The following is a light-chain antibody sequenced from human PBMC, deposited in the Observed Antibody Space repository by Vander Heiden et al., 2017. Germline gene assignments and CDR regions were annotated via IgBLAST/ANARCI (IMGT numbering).Light chain of an antibody. J-gene: IGLJ2*01. CDR2: GVG. V-gene: IGLV2-8*01. CDR1: SSDVGGYNY. Sequence: QSALTQPPSVSGSPGQSVTISCTGTSSDVGGYNYVSWYQHHPGKAPKLLMYGVGKRHPRVPVRFSGSRSGHAATLSVSGLRAEDEAHYYYSSYAGSNNASVVFGRGTKLTVL. CDR3: SSYAGSNNASVV.